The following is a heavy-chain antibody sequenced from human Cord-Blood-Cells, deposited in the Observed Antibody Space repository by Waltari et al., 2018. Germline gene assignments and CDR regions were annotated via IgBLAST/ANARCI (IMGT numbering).Heavy chain of an antibody. J-gene: IGHJ4*02. D-gene: IGHD3-9*01. CDR2: INHSGST. Sequence: QVQLQQWGAGLLKPSETLSLTCAGYGGSFSGYYWSWIRQPPGKGLEWIGEINHSGSTNYNPSLKSRVTISVDTSKNQFSLKLSSVTAADTAVYYCARVGYYDILTGDYWGQGTLVTVSS. CDR1: GGSFSGYY. V-gene: IGHV4-34*01. CDR3: ARVGYYDILTGDY.